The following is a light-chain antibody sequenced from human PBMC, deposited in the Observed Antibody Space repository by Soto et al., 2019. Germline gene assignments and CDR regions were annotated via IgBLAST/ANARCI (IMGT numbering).Light chain of an antibody. V-gene: IGLV2-14*03. CDR1: SSDVGGYNY. Sequence: QSALTQPASVSGSPGQSITIACAGTSSDVGGYNYVSWYQHHPGKVPHLMIYDVSNRPSGVSNRCSGSKSGNTASLTSSGLEPEDEAYYYRYSYTTGNTWVFGTGTKLTVL. CDR2: DVS. CDR3: YSYTTGNTWV. J-gene: IGLJ1*01.